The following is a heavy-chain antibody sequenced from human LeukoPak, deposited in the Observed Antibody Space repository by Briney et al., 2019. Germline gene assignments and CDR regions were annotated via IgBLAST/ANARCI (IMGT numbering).Heavy chain of an antibody. Sequence: PGGSLRLSCAASGFTFSSYSMNWVRQAPGKGLEWVSSISSSSSYIYYADSVKGRFTISRDNAKNSLYLQMNSLRAEDTAVYYCAREGYSSGWSRAFDYWGQEPWSPSPQ. CDR2: ISSSSSYI. CDR1: GFTFSSYS. CDR3: AREGYSSGWSRAFDY. D-gene: IGHD6-19*01. V-gene: IGHV3-21*01. J-gene: IGHJ4*01.